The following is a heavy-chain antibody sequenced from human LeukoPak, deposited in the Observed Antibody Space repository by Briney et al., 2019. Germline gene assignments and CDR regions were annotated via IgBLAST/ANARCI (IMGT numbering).Heavy chain of an antibody. CDR3: ARDLYRIVVVPHYFDF. Sequence: GGSLRLSYAASGFTFSNYWMSWVRQAPGKGLEWVANIKQDGSEKYYVDSVKGRFTISRDNAKNSLYLQMNSLRAEDTAVYYCARDLYRIVVVPHYFDFWGQGTLVTVSS. CDR1: GFTFSNYW. J-gene: IGHJ4*02. D-gene: IGHD3-22*01. CDR2: IKQDGSEK. V-gene: IGHV3-7*01.